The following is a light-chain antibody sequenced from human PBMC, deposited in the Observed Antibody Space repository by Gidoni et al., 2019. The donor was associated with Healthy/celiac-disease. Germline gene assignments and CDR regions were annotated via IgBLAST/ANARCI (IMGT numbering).Light chain of an antibody. Sequence: SYELPQPSSVSVSPGQTARITCSGDVLAKKYARWFQQKPGQAPVLVIYKDSERPSGIPERFSGSSSGTTVTLTISGAQVEDEADYYCYSAADNTLVFGGGTKLTVL. CDR2: KDS. CDR1: VLAKKY. J-gene: IGLJ3*02. CDR3: YSAADNTLV. V-gene: IGLV3-27*01.